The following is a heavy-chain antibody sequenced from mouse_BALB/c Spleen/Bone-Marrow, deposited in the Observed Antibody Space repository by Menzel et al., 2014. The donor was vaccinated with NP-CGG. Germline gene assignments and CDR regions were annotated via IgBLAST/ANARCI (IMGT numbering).Heavy chain of an antibody. D-gene: IGHD2-14*01. CDR1: GYSIXSGYA. J-gene: IGHJ3*01. CDR3: SRDYRYDTWFSY. V-gene: IGHV3-2*02. CDR2: ISYSGFT. Sequence: EVMLVESGPGLVKPSQSLSLTCTVSGYSIXSGYAWNWIRQFPGNKLEWMGYISYSGFTSYNPSLKSRISITRDTSKNQFFLQLNSVTTEDTATYYCSRDYRYDTWFSYWGQGTLVSVSA.